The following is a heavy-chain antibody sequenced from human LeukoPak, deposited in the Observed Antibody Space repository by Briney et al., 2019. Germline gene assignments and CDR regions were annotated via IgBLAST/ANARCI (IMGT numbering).Heavy chain of an antibody. D-gene: IGHD4-17*01. CDR3: ARDRAVTQGWVEFDP. J-gene: IGHJ5*02. Sequence: GGSLRFSCAGSGFSVSNYYMSWVRQAPGKGLEWVSLIRDSGETFYADSVKGRFTISRDNSKNTMYLQMNRLRVEDTAVYFCARDRAVTQGWVEFDPWGQGTLVTVSS. V-gene: IGHV3-66*03. CDR2: IRDSGET. CDR1: GFSVSNYY.